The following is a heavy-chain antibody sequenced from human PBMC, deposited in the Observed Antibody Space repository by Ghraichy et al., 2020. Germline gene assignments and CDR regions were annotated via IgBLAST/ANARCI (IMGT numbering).Heavy chain of an antibody. CDR2: ISSYNGDT. CDR1: GYTFNDYG. Sequence: ASVKVSCKTSGYTFNDYGISWVRQAPGQGLEWLGWISSYNGDTKYARKLQGRVTMTTDTSTSTAYMELRNLRSDDTAVYYCAGGGDFDYWGQGTLVTVS. D-gene: IGHD2-21*01. J-gene: IGHJ4*02. CDR3: AGGGDFDY. V-gene: IGHV1-18*01.